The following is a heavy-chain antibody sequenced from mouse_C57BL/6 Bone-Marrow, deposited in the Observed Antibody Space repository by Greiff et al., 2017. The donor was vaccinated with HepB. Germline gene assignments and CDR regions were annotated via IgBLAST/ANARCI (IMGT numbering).Heavy chain of an antibody. Sequence: DVKLVESGGGLVKPGGSLKLSCAASGFTFSSYAMSWVRQTPEKRLEWVATISDGGSYTYYPDNVKGRFTISRDNAKNNLYLQMSHLKSEDTAMYYCARARAPNNYFDYWGQGTTLTVSS. D-gene: IGHD3-3*01. CDR1: GFTFSSYA. V-gene: IGHV5-4*03. CDR2: ISDGGSYT. J-gene: IGHJ2*01. CDR3: ARARAPNNYFDY.